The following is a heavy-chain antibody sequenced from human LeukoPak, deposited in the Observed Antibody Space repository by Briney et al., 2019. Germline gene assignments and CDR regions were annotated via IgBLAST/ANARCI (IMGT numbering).Heavy chain of an antibody. CDR1: GLTFSTYW. CDR3: SSGSYHNDY. Sequence: GGSLRPSCTASGLTFSTYWMHWVRQAPGRGPVWVAHIKSDGSGTTYADSVKGRFTISRDNAKNALYLQMNSLRAEDTAVYYCSSGSYHNDYWGQGTLVTVSS. V-gene: IGHV3-74*01. J-gene: IGHJ4*02. CDR2: IKSDGSGT. D-gene: IGHD3-10*01.